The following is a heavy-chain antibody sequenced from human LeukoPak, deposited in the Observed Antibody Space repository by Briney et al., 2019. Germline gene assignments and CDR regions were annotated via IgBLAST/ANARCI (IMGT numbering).Heavy chain of an antibody. J-gene: IGHJ4*02. D-gene: IGHD2-8*01. CDR1: GFSFSTYS. CDR3: ARSSMVYFDY. CDR2: IYSGGST. V-gene: IGHV3-53*01. Sequence: GGSLRLSCAASGFSFSTYSINWVRQAPGKGLEWVSVIYSGGSTYYADSVKGRFTVSRDNSKNTLYLQMNSLRAEDTAVYYCARSSMVYFDYWGQGTLVTVSS.